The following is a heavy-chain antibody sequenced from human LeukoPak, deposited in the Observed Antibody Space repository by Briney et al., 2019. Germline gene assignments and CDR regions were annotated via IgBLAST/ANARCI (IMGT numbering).Heavy chain of an antibody. CDR2: ISGSGGST. Sequence: PGGSLRLSCAASGFTFSSYAMSWVRQAPGKGLEWVSAISGSGGSTYYADSVKGRFTISRDNAKNSLYLQMNSLRAEDTAVYYCARVDREDPLAEYYYMAGWGKGTTVTVSS. CDR1: GFTFSSYA. CDR3: ARVDREDPLAEYYYMAG. V-gene: IGHV3-23*01. J-gene: IGHJ6*03. D-gene: IGHD1-14*01.